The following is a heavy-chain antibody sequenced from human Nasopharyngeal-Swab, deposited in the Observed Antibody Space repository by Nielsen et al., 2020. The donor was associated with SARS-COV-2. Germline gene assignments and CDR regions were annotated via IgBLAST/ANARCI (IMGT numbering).Heavy chain of an antibody. CDR3: TRAREYYYDSSGPMGTDY. J-gene: IGHJ4*02. CDR2: IRSKAYGGTT. Sequence: GGSLRLSFTASGFTFGDYAMSWVRQAPGKGLEWVGFIRSKAYGGTTEYAASVKGRFTISRDDSKSIAYLQMNSLKTEDTAVYYCTRAREYYYDSSGPMGTDYWGQGTLVTVSS. V-gene: IGHV3-49*04. CDR1: GFTFGDYA. D-gene: IGHD3-22*01.